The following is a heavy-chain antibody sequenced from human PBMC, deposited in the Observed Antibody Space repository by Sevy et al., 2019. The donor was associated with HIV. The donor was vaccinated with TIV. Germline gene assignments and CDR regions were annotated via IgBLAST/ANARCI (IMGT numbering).Heavy chain of an antibody. J-gene: IGHJ4*02. CDR1: GFTFSSYA. CDR3: ARDLGGATDY. Sequence: GGSPRLSCAASGFTFSSYAMHWVRQAPGKGLEWVAVISYDGSNKYYADSVKGRFTISRDNSKNTLYLQMNSLRAEDTAVYYCARDLGGATDYWGQGTLVTVSS. V-gene: IGHV3-30*04. D-gene: IGHD1-26*01. CDR2: ISYDGSNK.